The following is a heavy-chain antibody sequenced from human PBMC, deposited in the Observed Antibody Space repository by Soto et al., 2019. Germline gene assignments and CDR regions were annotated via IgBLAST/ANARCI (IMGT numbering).Heavy chain of an antibody. CDR1: GFTFSSYA. J-gene: IGHJ4*02. D-gene: IGHD3-22*01. V-gene: IGHV3-23*01. Sequence: GGSLRLSCAASGFTFSSYAVSWARQAPGKGPEWISSISGSGSTIYYADSVKGRFTISRDNSKNTLYLQMSSLRAEDTAVYYCAKVFYYYDSSGYYYFDYWGQGTLVTAPQ. CDR2: ISGSGSTI. CDR3: AKVFYYYDSSGYYYFDY.